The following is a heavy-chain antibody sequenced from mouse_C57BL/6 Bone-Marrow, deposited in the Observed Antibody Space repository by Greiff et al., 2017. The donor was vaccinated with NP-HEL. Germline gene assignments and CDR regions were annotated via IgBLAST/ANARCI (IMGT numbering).Heavy chain of an antibody. Sequence: QVQLQQSGAELARPGASVKLSCKASGYTFTSYGISWVKQRTGQGLEWIGEIYPRSGNTYYNEKFKGKATLTADKSSSTAYMELRSLTSEDSAVYFCAREGDGSSHWYFDVWGTGTTVTVSS. CDR3: AREGDGSSHWYFDV. CDR1: GYTFTSYG. V-gene: IGHV1-81*01. D-gene: IGHD1-1*01. CDR2: IYPRSGNT. J-gene: IGHJ1*03.